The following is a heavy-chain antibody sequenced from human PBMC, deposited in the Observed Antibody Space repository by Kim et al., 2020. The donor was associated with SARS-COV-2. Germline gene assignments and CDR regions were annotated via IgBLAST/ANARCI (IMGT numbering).Heavy chain of an antibody. CDR3: STTHPLNY. Sequence: SETLSLTCTVSGGSISSSSYYWGWIRQPPGKGLEWIGSIYYGGSTYYNPSLKSRVTISVDTSNNHFSLKLSSVTAADTAVYYCSTTHPLNYWGQGSLVPV. J-gene: IGHJ4*02. CDR2: IYYGGST. V-gene: IGHV4-39*02. CDR1: GGSISSSSYY.